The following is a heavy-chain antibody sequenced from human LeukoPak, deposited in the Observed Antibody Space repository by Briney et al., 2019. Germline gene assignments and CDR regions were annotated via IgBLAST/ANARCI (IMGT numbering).Heavy chain of an antibody. Sequence: GGSLRLSCAASGFTFSSYGMHWVSQAPGKGLEWVAVISYDGSNKYYADSVKGRFTISRDNSKNTLYLQMNSLRAEDTAVYYCAKGGHQPLRTLDYWGQGTLVTVSS. D-gene: IGHD2-2*01. CDR1: GFTFSSYG. CDR3: AKGGHQPLRTLDY. J-gene: IGHJ4*02. V-gene: IGHV3-30*18. CDR2: ISYDGSNK.